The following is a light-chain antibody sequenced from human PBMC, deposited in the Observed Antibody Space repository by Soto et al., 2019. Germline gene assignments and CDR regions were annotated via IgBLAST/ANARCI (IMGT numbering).Light chain of an antibody. CDR2: DAS. CDR1: QSVSSY. V-gene: IGKV3-11*01. Sequence: EIVLTQSPATLSLSPGERATLSCRASQSVSSYLAWYQQKPGQAPRLLIYDASNRATGIPARFSGSGSGTDFTLTISSLEPEDVAGYYCQQRSNWPPLTFGQGTRLEIK. J-gene: IGKJ5*01. CDR3: QQRSNWPPLT.